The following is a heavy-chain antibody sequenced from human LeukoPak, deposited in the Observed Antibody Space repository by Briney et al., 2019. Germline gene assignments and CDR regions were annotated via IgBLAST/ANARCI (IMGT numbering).Heavy chain of an antibody. CDR1: GYTFTSYY. V-gene: IGHV1-46*01. D-gene: IGHD3-10*01. Sequence: ASVTVSCTASGYTFTSYYMHWVRQAPGQGLEWMGIINPSGGSTSYAQKFQGRVTMTRDTSTSTVYMELSSLRSEDTAVYYCARDLYGSGSYRVPWFDPWGQGTLVTVSS. CDR2: INPSGGST. CDR3: ARDLYGSGSYRVPWFDP. J-gene: IGHJ5*02.